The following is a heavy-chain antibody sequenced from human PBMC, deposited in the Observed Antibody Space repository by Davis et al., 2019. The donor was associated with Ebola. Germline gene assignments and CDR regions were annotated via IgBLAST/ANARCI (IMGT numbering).Heavy chain of an antibody. CDR2: INPSGGST. V-gene: IGHV1-46*03. CDR3: TTPGGQDSGYDVFDI. CDR1: AYTFSTYY. D-gene: IGHD5-12*01. Sequence: AASVKVSCNASAYTFSTYYIHCLRQAPAQGLEWVGIINPSGGSTNYAQKFQGRVTVTRDTSTTTVYMDLSSLGSEDTALYYCTTPGGQDSGYDVFDIWGQGTMVTVSS. J-gene: IGHJ3*02.